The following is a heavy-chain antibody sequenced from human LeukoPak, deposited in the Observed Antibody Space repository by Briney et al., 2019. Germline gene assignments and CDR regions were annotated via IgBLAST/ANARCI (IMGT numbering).Heavy chain of an antibody. Sequence: GSLRLSCAASGFTFNTYRMSWVRQAPGKGLEWVAVISYDGSNKYYADSVKGRFTISRDNSKNTLYLQMNSLRAEDTAVYYCARDFYGYWGQGTLVTVSS. CDR1: GFTFNTYR. J-gene: IGHJ4*02. CDR3: ARDFYGY. CDR2: ISYDGSNK. V-gene: IGHV3-30*03. D-gene: IGHD2/OR15-2a*01.